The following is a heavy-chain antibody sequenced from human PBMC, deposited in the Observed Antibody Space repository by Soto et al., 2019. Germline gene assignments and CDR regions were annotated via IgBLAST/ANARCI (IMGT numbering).Heavy chain of an antibody. CDR3: ATQGSYGGNPGGFYYYGMDV. D-gene: IGHD4-17*01. Sequence: QVQLVQSGAEVKKPGSSVKVSCKASGGTFSSYAISWVRQAPGQGLEWMGGIIPIFGTANYAQKFQGRVTITADNYTNPAYMELSSLRSEDTAVYYCATQGSYGGNPGGFYYYGMDVWGQGTTVTVSS. J-gene: IGHJ6*02. CDR1: GGTFSSYA. V-gene: IGHV1-69*06. CDR2: IIPIFGTA.